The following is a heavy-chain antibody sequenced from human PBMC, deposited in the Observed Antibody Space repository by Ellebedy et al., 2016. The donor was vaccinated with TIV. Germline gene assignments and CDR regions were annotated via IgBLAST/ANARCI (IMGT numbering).Heavy chain of an antibody. D-gene: IGHD3-16*01. V-gene: IGHV5-51*01. J-gene: IGHJ6*02. CDR1: GYSFTSYW. CDR3: ARQGGGPIYYYYYGMDV. Sequence: GESLKISXKGSGYSFTSYWIGWVRQMPGKGLEWMGIIYPGDSDTRYSPSFQGQVTISADKSISTAYLQWSSLKASDTAMYYCARQGGGPIYYYYYGMDVWGQGTTVTVSS. CDR2: IYPGDSDT.